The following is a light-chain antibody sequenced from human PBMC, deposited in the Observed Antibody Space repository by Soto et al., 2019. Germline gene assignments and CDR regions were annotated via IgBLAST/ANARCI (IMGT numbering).Light chain of an antibody. CDR3: QQYNDYPWT. Sequence: DIQMTQSPSTLSASVGDRVTITCRASQSISTWLAWYQQIPGRAPNLLIYDASSLESGVPSRFSGRGSGTGFTLTISSLQPDDFATYYCQQYNDYPWTFGQGTKVDIK. CDR1: QSISTW. CDR2: DAS. V-gene: IGKV1-5*01. J-gene: IGKJ1*01.